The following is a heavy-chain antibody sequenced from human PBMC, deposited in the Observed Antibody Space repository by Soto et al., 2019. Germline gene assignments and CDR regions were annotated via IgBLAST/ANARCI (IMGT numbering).Heavy chain of an antibody. J-gene: IGHJ4*02. CDR1: GGSFSGYY. CDR3: SRRYSLTIFGVVTKYYFDY. D-gene: IGHD3-3*01. V-gene: IGHV4-34*01. Sequence: PSETLSLTCAVYGGSFSGYYWSWIRQPPGKGLERIREINHSGSTNYNPSLKSRVTISVDTSKNQFSLKLSSVTAADTAVYYCSRRYSLTIFGVVTKYYFDYWGPGTLVTVSS. CDR2: INHSGST.